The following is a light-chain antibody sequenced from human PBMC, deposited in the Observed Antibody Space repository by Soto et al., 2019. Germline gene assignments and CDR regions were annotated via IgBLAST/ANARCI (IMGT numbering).Light chain of an antibody. Sequence: QSALTQPASVSGSPGQSITISCAGTRSAVGNYNLVSWYQQHPGKAPKLMIYEVNKRPSGVSNRFSGSKSGNTASLTISGLQAEDEADYYCCSYAGSDTWAFGGGTKLTVL. CDR1: RSAVGNYNL. J-gene: IGLJ3*02. V-gene: IGLV2-23*02. CDR3: CSYAGSDTWA. CDR2: EVN.